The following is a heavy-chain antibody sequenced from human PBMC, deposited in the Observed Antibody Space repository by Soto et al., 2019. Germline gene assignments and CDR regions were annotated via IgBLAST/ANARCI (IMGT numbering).Heavy chain of an antibody. D-gene: IGHD6-13*01. J-gene: IGHJ6*02. Sequence: QVQLVQSGAEVKKPGASVKVSCKASGYTFMTYGISWVRQARGQGLEWMGWISANNGNTNYAQKLQGRVTMTTDTSTSTAYMDLRSLRSDDTAVYYCVTSIGAAGSYYYYGMDVWGQGTTVTVSS. CDR2: ISANNGNT. CDR1: GYTFMTYG. V-gene: IGHV1-18*04. CDR3: VTSIGAAGSYYYYGMDV.